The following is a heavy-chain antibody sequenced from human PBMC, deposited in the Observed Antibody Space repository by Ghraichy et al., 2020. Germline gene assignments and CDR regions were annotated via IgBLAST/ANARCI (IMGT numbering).Heavy chain of an antibody. CDR2: ISSNGGST. V-gene: IGHV3-64*01. J-gene: IGHJ6*02. CDR3: ARDSGSYSSYYYYGMDV. D-gene: IGHD1-26*01. CDR1: GFTFSSYA. Sequence: GGSLRLSCAASGFTFSSYAMHWVRQAPGKGLEYVSAISSNGGSTYYANSVKGRFTISRDNSKNTLYLQMGSLRAEDMAVYYCARDSGSYSSYYYYGMDVWGQGTTVTVYS.